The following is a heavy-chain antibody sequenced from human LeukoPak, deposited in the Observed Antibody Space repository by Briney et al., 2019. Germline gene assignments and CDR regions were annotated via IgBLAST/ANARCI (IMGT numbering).Heavy chain of an antibody. D-gene: IGHD1-26*01. CDR2: IYHSGST. Sequence: PSETLSLTCTVSGDSISSYYWSWIRQPPGKGLEWIGYIYHSGSTNYNPSLKSRVTISVDTSKNQFSLKLRSVTAADTAVYYCARGRGLGAFDYWGQGTLVTVSS. J-gene: IGHJ4*02. CDR1: GDSISSYY. CDR3: ARGRGLGAFDY. V-gene: IGHV4-59*08.